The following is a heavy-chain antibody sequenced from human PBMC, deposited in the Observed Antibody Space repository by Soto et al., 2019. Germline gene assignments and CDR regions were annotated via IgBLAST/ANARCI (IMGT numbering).Heavy chain of an antibody. D-gene: IGHD6-19*01. CDR2: IYPGDSDT. V-gene: IGHV5-51*01. Sequence: PGESLKISCQGSADTFRKHWIAWVRQLPGKGLEWMGTIYPGDSDTRYSPSFQGQVTILADKSISTAYLQWSSLKASDTAMYYCARQDTGWLVRKSWGQGTLVTVSS. J-gene: IGHJ5*02. CDR3: ARQDTGWLVRKS. CDR1: ADTFRKHW.